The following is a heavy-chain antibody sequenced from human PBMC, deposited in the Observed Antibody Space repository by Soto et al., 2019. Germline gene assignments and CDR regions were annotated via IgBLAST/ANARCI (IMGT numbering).Heavy chain of an antibody. D-gene: IGHD3-3*01. CDR2: ISYDGSNK. CDR1: GFTFSSYA. CDR3: ARGFDFWSGYPQAFQR. Sequence: PGGSLRLSCAASGFTFSSYAMHWVRQAPGKGLEWVAVISYDGSNKYYADSVKGRFTISRDNSKNTLYLQMNSLRAEDTAVYYCARGFDFWSGYPQAFQRWGQGTLVTVSS. V-gene: IGHV3-30-3*01. J-gene: IGHJ1*01.